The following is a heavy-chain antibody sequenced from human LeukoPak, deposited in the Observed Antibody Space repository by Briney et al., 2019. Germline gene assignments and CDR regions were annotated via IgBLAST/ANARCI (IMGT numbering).Heavy chain of an antibody. CDR2: IRYDGSNK. CDR1: GFTFSSYG. D-gene: IGHD6-19*01. Sequence: GGSPRLSCAASGFTFSSYGMHWVRQALGKGLEWVAFIRYDGSNKYYADSVKGRFTISGDNSKNTLYLQMNSLRAEDTAVYYCAKDPQYSSGWYGYYFDYWGQGTLVTVSS. J-gene: IGHJ4*02. V-gene: IGHV3-30*02. CDR3: AKDPQYSSGWYGYYFDY.